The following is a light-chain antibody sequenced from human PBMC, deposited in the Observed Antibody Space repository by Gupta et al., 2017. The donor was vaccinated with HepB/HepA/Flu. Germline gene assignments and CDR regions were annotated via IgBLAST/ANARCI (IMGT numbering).Light chain of an antibody. Sequence: DTHMTQSPSSLSASVGDRVIITCRTTHDIARYLNWYQQRPGQAPKLLIYLSSSVQKGVPSRFSGSGSGTDFTLTISRLQPEDFATYVCQQSDNSPWTFGLGTKVEIK. CDR1: HDIARY. CDR3: QQSDNSPWT. CDR2: LSS. J-gene: IGKJ1*01. V-gene: IGKV1-39*01.